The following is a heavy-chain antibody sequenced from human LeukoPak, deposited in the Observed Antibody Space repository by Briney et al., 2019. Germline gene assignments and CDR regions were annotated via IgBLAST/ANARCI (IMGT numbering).Heavy chain of an antibody. CDR1: GGSISSYY. CDR2: IYYSGST. Sequence: SETLSLTCTVSGGSISSYYWSWIRQPPGKGLEWIGYIYYSGSTNYNPSLKSRVTISVDTSKNQFSLKLSSVTAADTAVYYCARVLGYSSGWYLGHFDYWGQGTLVTVSS. D-gene: IGHD6-19*01. V-gene: IGHV4-59*01. J-gene: IGHJ4*02. CDR3: ARVLGYSSGWYLGHFDY.